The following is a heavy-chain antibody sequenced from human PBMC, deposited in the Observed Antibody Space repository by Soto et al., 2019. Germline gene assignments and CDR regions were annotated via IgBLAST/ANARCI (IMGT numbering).Heavy chain of an antibody. J-gene: IGHJ6*02. D-gene: IGHD3-3*01. V-gene: IGHV3-13*01. CDR1: GFTFSSYD. CDR3: ARVEVGYYYGMDV. Sequence: GGSLRLSCAASGFTFSSYDMQWVRQVTGKGLEWVSSIGKGGDTYYADSVKGRFTISRENAKNSLYLQMSSLRAGDTAVYYGARVEVGYYYGMDVWGQGTKVTVSS. CDR2: IGKGGDT.